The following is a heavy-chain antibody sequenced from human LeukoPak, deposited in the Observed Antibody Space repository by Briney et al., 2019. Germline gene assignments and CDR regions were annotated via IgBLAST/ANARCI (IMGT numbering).Heavy chain of an antibody. J-gene: IGHJ4*02. CDR3: TGWKNY. Sequence: GGSLRLSCAASGFTFSSYAMGWVRQAPGKGLEWVGRIKSKTDGETTDYAAFVRGRFTISRDDSKNTLYLQMNSLKAEDTAVYYCTGWKNYWGQGTLVTVSS. V-gene: IGHV3-15*01. CDR2: IKSKTDGETT. D-gene: IGHD1-1*01. CDR1: GFTFSSYA.